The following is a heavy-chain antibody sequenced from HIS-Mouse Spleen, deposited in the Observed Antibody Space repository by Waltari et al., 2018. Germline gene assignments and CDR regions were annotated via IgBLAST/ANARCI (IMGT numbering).Heavy chain of an antibody. Sequence: QLQLQESGPGLVKPSETLSLTCTVSGGSIRSSSYHSGWIRQPPGKGLEWIGSSYYSGSTYYNPSLKSRVTISVDTSKNQFSLKLSSVTAADTAVYYCAREIPYSSSWYDWYFDLWGRGTLVTVS. J-gene: IGHJ2*01. D-gene: IGHD6-13*01. V-gene: IGHV4-39*07. CDR2: SYYSGST. CDR1: GGSIRSSSYH. CDR3: AREIPYSSSWYDWYFDL.